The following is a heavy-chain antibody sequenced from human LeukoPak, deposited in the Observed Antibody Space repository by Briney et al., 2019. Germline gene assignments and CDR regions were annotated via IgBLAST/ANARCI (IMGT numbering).Heavy chain of an antibody. D-gene: IGHD3-22*01. J-gene: IGHJ6*02. CDR3: ARGHYDSRGYFGGMDV. CDR2: TYYRSKWYY. V-gene: IGHV6-1*01. CDR1: GDSVSSNSAT. Sequence: SQTLSLTCAISGDSVSSNSATWHWIRQSPSRGLEWLGRTYYRSKWYYDYATSVKSRLTINPETSKNQFSLQLNSVTPEDTAVYYCARGHYDSRGYFGGMDVWGQGTTVTVSS.